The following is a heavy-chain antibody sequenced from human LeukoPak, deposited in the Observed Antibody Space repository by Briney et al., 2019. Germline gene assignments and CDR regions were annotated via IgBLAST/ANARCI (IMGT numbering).Heavy chain of an antibody. D-gene: IGHD3-10*01. CDR3: AKSRPVYYGSGSYYLNPFDS. CDR2: ISNSGSST. Sequence: GGSLRLSCAASGFTFSTYAMSWVRQAPGKGLEWVSIISNSGSSTYYADSVKGRFTISRDNSKNTLYLQMNSLRAEDTAVYYCAKSRPVYYGSGSYYLNPFDSWGQGTLVTVSS. CDR1: GFTFSTYA. J-gene: IGHJ4*02. V-gene: IGHV3-23*01.